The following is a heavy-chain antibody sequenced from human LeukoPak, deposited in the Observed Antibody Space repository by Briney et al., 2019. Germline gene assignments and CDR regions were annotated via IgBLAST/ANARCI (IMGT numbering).Heavy chain of an antibody. D-gene: IGHD3/OR15-3a*01. J-gene: IGHJ5*02. CDR2: ISGSGTGT. Sequence: GGSLRLSCAASGFTFSTYAMAWVRQIPGKGLQWVSGISGSGTGTYYADSVKGRFIISRDNSRDTLFLQADNVRVEGTATYYCAKGPHFDFWTGYHNYFDPWGQGTLVTVSS. V-gene: IGHV3-23*01. CDR1: GFTFSTYA. CDR3: AKGPHFDFWTGYHNYFDP.